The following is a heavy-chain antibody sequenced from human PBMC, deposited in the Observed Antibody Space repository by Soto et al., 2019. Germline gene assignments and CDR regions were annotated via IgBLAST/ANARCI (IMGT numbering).Heavy chain of an antibody. CDR3: AKGYHSAWYGCLDY. J-gene: IGHJ4*02. V-gene: IGHV3-23*01. CDR1: GFTFSSYA. D-gene: IGHD6-19*01. Sequence: EVQLLESGGGLVQPGGSLRLSCAASGFTFSSYAMSWVRQAPGKGLEWVSTISGSGGSTYYADSVKGRFTISRDNSTKPLYRQMNSLRAEDTAVYYCAKGYHSAWYGCLDYRGQGTLVTVSS. CDR2: ISGSGGST.